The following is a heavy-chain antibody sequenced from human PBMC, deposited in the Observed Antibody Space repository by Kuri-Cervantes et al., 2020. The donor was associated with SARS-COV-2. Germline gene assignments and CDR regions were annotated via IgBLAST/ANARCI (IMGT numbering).Heavy chain of an antibody. CDR2: ISAYNGNT. J-gene: IGHJ6*02. V-gene: IGHV1-18*01. D-gene: IGHD1-26*01. CDR1: GYTFTSYG. Sequence: ASVKVSCKASGYTFTSYGISWVRQAPGQGLEWMGWISAYNGNTNYAQKLQGRVTMTTDTSTSPAYMELRSLRSEDTAVYYCARALIVKDYYYGMDVWGQGTTVTVSS. CDR3: ARALIVKDYYYGMDV.